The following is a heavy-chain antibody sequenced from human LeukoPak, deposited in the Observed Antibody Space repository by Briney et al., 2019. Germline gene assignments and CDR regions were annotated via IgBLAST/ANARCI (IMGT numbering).Heavy chain of an antibody. V-gene: IGHV4-61*02. Sequence: PSQTLSLTCTVSGGSISSGSYYWSWIRQPAGKGLEWIGRIYTSGSTNYNPSLKSRVTISVDTSKNQFSLKLSSVTAADTAVYYCARGEDYYSVTFDYWGQGTLVTVSS. CDR3: ARGEDYYSVTFDY. J-gene: IGHJ4*02. D-gene: IGHD3-22*01. CDR1: GGSISSGSYY. CDR2: IYTSGST.